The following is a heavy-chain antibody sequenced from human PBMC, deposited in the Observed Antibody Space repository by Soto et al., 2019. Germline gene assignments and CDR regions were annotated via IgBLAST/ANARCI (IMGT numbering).Heavy chain of an antibody. CDR1: GGTFSSYA. V-gene: IGHV1-69*01. Sequence: QVQLVQSGAEVKKPGSSVKVSCKASGGTFSSYAISWVRQAPGQGLEWMGGIIPIFGTANYAQKFQGRVTITADEATSTAYMGLSSLRSEDMAVYYCARVGASFGVVIINNWFDPWGQGTLVTVSS. CDR3: ARVGASFGVVIINNWFDP. CDR2: IIPIFGTA. J-gene: IGHJ5*02. D-gene: IGHD3-3*01.